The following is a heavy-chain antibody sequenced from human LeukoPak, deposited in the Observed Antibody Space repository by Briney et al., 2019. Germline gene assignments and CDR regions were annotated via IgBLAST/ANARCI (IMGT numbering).Heavy chain of an antibody. J-gene: IGHJ5*02. D-gene: IGHD6-6*01. Sequence: TGWSLRLSCAASGFTFSSSWMSWVRQAPGKGLERVANIKQDGSEKYYVGSVKGRFTISRDNAKNSLYLQMDSLRAEDTAVYHCARDGPYSTSATHPPWGQGTLVTVSS. V-gene: IGHV3-7*03. CDR1: GFTFSSSW. CDR3: ARDGPYSTSATHPP. CDR2: IKQDGSEK.